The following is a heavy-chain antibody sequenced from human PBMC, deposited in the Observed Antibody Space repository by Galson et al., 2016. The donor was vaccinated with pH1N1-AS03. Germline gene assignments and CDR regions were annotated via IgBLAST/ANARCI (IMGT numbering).Heavy chain of an antibody. D-gene: IGHD7-27*01. J-gene: IGHJ4*02. Sequence: SLRLSCAAFGFIFSNYWMSWVRQAPGKGLESVANINQGGSETYYVDSVKGRFTIFRDNAKNSLYLQMNSLRADDTAVYYCARADWGSADYWGQGTLVSVSS. CDR3: ARADWGSADY. CDR2: INQGGSET. V-gene: IGHV3-7*03. CDR1: GFIFSNYW.